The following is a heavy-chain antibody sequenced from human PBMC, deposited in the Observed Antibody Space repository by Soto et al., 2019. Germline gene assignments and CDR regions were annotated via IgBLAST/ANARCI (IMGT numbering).Heavy chain of an antibody. CDR1: GGTFSSYA. Sequence: SVKVSCKASGGTFSSYAISWVRQAPGQGLEWMGGIIPIFGTANYAQKFQGRVTITADESTSTAYMELSSMRSEDTAVYYCARSEYYYGSGSYHLGNFDYWGQGTLVTVS. D-gene: IGHD3-10*01. J-gene: IGHJ4*02. V-gene: IGHV1-69*13. CDR3: ARSEYYYGSGSYHLGNFDY. CDR2: IIPIFGTA.